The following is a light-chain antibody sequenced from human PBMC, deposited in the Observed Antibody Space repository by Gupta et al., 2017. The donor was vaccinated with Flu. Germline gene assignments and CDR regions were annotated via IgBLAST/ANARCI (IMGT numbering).Light chain of an antibody. CDR3: MIWHNGAWV. J-gene: IGLJ3*02. CDR2: YKSDSDN. Sequence: CTLRGGFDVGSYRILWSQQRQGIPPQFLLRYKSDSDNQQGSGVPSRFSGSKDVSANAGILVISGLQSEDEADYSCMIWHNGAWVFGGGTKLTV. V-gene: IGLV5-45*01. CDR1: GGFDVGSYR.